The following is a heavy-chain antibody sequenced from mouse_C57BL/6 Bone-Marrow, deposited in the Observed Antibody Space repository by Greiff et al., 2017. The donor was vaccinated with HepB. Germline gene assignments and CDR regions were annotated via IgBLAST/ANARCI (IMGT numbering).Heavy chain of an antibody. Sequence: EVQLQQSGTVLARPGASVKMSCKTSGYTFTSYWMHWVKQRPVQGLEWIGAIYPGNSDTSYNQKFKGKAKLTAVTSASTAYMELSSLTNEDSAVYYCTTLYYYGSSYWFAYWGQGTLVTVSA. J-gene: IGHJ3*01. V-gene: IGHV1-5*01. CDR3: TTLYYYGSSYWFAY. CDR2: IYPGNSDT. D-gene: IGHD1-1*01. CDR1: GYTFTSYW.